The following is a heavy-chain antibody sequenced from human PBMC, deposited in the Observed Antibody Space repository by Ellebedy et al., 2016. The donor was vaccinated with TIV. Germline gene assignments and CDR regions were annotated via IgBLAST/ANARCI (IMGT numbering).Heavy chain of an antibody. CDR2: MNPSTGKS. V-gene: IGHV1-8*01. CDR1: GYTFISYD. Sequence: AASVKVSCKASGYTFISYDINWVRQATGQGLEWMGWMNPSTGKSDDAQKYQGRVTMTANTPISTAYMELSSLTSDDTAVYYCAKGPVGAANWGQGTLVTVSS. CDR3: AKGPVGAAN. D-gene: IGHD1-26*01. J-gene: IGHJ4*02.